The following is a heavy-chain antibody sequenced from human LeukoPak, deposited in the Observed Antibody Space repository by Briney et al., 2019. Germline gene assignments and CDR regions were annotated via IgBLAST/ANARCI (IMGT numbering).Heavy chain of an antibody. D-gene: IGHD6-13*01. V-gene: IGHV4-39*07. CDR2: IYYTGTS. CDR1: GGSISINDYY. Sequence: SETLSLTCTVSGGSISINDYYWAWIRQPPGKGLEWIGSIYYTGTSYYNPSLENRVTFSVDTSKNQFSLKLSSVTAADTAVYYCALGGVAAAGIDYWGQGTLVTVSS. CDR3: ALGGVAAAGIDY. J-gene: IGHJ4*02.